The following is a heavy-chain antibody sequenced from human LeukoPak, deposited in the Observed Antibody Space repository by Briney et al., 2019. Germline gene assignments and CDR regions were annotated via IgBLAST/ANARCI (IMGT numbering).Heavy chain of an antibody. V-gene: IGHV4-59*01. CDR2: INYSGST. Sequence: SETLSLTCTVSGCTISTYFWSWIRQPPGKGLEWIGYINYSGSTNYNPSLKRGVIISLDTSKHQFSLKLSSVTAADTAMYYCARVSRGNSVGGDYWGQGTLVTVSS. D-gene: IGHD4-23*01. CDR1: GCTISTYF. CDR3: ARVSRGNSVGGDY. J-gene: IGHJ4*02.